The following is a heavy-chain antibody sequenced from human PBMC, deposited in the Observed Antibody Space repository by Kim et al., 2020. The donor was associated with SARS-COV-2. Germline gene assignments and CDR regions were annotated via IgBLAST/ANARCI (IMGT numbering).Heavy chain of an antibody. CDR3: RRGHWGDTPS. CDR2: IHIDGTT. D-gene: IGHD7-27*01. Sequence: GGSLRLSCAASGFIVTNHYLSWVRQAPGKGLEWLSIIHIDGTTGSADSARDVFSISRDTYENTLYLQMNNLKAEDTAIYFCRRGHWGDTPSWGQGTRVTISS. J-gene: IGHJ5*02. CDR1: GFIVTNHY. V-gene: IGHV3-53*01.